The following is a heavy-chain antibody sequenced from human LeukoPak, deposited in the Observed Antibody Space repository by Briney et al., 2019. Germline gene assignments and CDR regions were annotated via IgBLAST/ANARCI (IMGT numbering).Heavy chain of an antibody. J-gene: IGHJ4*02. CDR1: GFTFSSYG. V-gene: IGHV3-33*01. CDR3: ARDNERFGELSLNY. Sequence: GRSLRLSCAASGFTFSSYGMHWVRQAPGKGLEWVAVIWYDGSNKYYADSVKGRFTISRDNSKNTLYLQMNSLRAEDTAVYYCARDNERFGELSLNYWGQGTLVTVSS. CDR2: IWYDGSNK. D-gene: IGHD3-10*01.